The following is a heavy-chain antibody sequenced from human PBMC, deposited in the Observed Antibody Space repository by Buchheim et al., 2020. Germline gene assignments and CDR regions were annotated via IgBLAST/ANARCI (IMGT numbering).Heavy chain of an antibody. V-gene: IGHV3-30*18. CDR2: ISYDGSNK. CDR3: AKDQLGGSSGYEHGYYYGMDV. Sequence: QVQLVESGGGVVQPGRSLRLSCAASGFTFSSYGMHWVRQAPGKGLEWVAVISYDGSNKYYADSVKGRFTISRDTSKNTLYLQMNSLRAEDTAVYYCAKDQLGGSSGYEHGYYYGMDVWGQGTT. J-gene: IGHJ6*02. D-gene: IGHD6-13*01. CDR1: GFTFSSYG.